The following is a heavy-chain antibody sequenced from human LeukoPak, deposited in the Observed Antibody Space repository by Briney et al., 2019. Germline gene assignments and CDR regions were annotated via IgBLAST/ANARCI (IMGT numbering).Heavy chain of an antibody. CDR1: GDSVSSRNYH. CDR2: IYYSGST. V-gene: IGHV4-61*01. Sequence: KPSETLSLTCSVSGDSVSSRNYHWSWIRQPPGKGLEWIAYIYYSGSTNYNPSLKSRVTISVDTSKNQFSLKLSSVTAADTAVYYCARMYYYDNSFDYWGQGTLVTVSS. J-gene: IGHJ4*02. D-gene: IGHD3-22*01. CDR3: ARMYYYDNSFDY.